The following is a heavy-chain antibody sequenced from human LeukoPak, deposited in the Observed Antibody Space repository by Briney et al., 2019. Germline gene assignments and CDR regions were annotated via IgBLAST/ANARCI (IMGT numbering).Heavy chain of an antibody. CDR1: GGSLSGYY. D-gene: IGHD2-15*01. J-gene: IGHJ4*02. CDR2: INHSGST. Sequence: PSETLSLTCAVYGGSLSGYYWSWIRQPPGKGLEWIGEINHSGSTNYNPPLKSRVTISVDTSKNQFYLKLSSVTAADTAVYYCASGASGGVVAAFDYWGQGTLVTVSS. CDR3: ASGASGGVVAAFDY. V-gene: IGHV4-34*01.